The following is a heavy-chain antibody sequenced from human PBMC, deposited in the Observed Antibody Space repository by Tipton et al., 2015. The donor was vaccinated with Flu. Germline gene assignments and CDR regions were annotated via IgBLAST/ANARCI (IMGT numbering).Heavy chain of an antibody. CDR3: ARDPGTAMVKGTDYYYGMDV. CDR2: IYYSGST. J-gene: IGHJ6*02. D-gene: IGHD5-18*01. Sequence: TLSLTCTVSGGSISSGGYYWSWIRQHPGKGLEWIGYIYYSGSTYYNPSLKSRVTISVDTSKNQFSLKLSSVTAADTAAYYCARDPGTAMVKGTDYYYGMDVWGQGTTVTVSS. V-gene: IGHV4-31*03. CDR1: GGSISSGGYY.